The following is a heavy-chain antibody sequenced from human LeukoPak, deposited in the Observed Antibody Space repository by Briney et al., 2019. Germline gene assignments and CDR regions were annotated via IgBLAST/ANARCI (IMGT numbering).Heavy chain of an antibody. CDR3: ASVCSSSCYYYGMDV. D-gene: IGHD6-13*01. Sequence: SETLSLTCTVSGGSISSSSYYWGWIRQPPGKGLEWIGSIYYSGSTYYNPSHKSRVTISVDTSKNQFSLKLSSVTAADTAVYYCASVCSSSCYYYGMDVWGQGTTVTVSS. V-gene: IGHV4-39*01. CDR1: GGSISSSSYY. J-gene: IGHJ6*02. CDR2: IYYSGST.